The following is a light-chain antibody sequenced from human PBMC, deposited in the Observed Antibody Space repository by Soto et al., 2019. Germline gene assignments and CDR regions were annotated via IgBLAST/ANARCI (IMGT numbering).Light chain of an antibody. CDR1: SSDVANYNF. Sequence: QSALTHPASVSGSPGQSITISCTGTSSDVANYNFVTWYQQHPGKAPKLMIYEVSKRPSGVSDRFSGSKSGNTASLTISGFQAEDEADYYCCSYAGSSTFVFRTGTKVTVL. CDR3: CSYAGSSTFV. CDR2: EVS. V-gene: IGLV2-23*02. J-gene: IGLJ1*01.